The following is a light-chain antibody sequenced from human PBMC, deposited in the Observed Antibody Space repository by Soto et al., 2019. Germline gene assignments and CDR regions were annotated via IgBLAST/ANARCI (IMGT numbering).Light chain of an antibody. CDR2: GAS. J-gene: IGKJ2*01. V-gene: IGKV3-15*01. CDR1: QSVSISY. CDR3: QHYNNWPPMYT. Sequence: EMVLTQSPVTLSLSPGERATLSCRASQSVSISYLALYQQKPGQAPRLLIYGASTRATGIPARFSGIGSGTEFTLTISSLLSEDFAVFYCQHYNNWPPMYTFGQGTKVDIK.